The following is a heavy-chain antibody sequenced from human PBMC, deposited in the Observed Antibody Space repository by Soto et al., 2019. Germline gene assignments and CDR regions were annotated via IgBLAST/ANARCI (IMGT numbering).Heavy chain of an antibody. V-gene: IGHV1-2*02. CDR1: GYTFTGYY. CDR2: INPSSGGT. D-gene: IGHD3-22*01. J-gene: IGHJ4*02. CDR3: ATWDFDSDGPQNYFDY. Sequence: ASVQVSCKASGYTFTGYYMHWLRQAPGQGLEWMGWINPSSGGTNPAQKFQGRVTMTRDTSITTAYMELSRLRSDDTAVYYCATWDFDSDGPQNYFDYWGQGTLVTVSS.